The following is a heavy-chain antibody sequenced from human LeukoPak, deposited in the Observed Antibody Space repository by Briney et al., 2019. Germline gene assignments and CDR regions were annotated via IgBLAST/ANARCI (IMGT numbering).Heavy chain of an antibody. CDR2: TRNKAESYKT. CDR3: ALQSSIFQGSSRRHIDL. CDR1: GFSFSNHY. D-gene: IGHD3-10*01. J-gene: IGHJ6*03. Sequence: GGSLRLSCAASGFSFSNHYINWVRQTPGEGLEWVGRTRNKAESYKTEYAASGKGRFTISRDDSKKSLFQHMNSLKTEDTAVYYCALQSSIFQGSSRRHIDLWGKGPTV. V-gene: IGHV3-72*01.